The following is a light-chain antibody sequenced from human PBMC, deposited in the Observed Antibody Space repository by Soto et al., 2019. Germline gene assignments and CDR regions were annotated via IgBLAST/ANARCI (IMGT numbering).Light chain of an antibody. V-gene: IGKV1-39*01. CDR3: QQSHSTPPT. J-gene: IGKJ1*01. CDR2: AAS. CDR1: HSISNY. Sequence: DIHLTQSPSSLSASVGDRLTITCRASHSISNYVNWYQQRQGQVPKLLIYAASTLHTGVPSRFSGSGSGTDFTLTITSLQPEDFTTYYCQQSHSTPPTFGQGTKVDI.